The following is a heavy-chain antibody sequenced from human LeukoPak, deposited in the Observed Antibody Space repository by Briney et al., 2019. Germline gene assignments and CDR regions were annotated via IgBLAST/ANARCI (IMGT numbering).Heavy chain of an antibody. D-gene: IGHD2-15*01. CDR1: GYTFTSYD. CDR3: ARARPVYCSGGSCYFDY. CDR2: MNPNSGNT. V-gene: IGHV1-8*01. Sequence: ASVKVSCKASGYTFTSYDINWVRQATGQGLEWMGWMNPNSGNTGYAQKFQGRVTMTRDTSISTAYMELSRLRSDDTAVYYCARARPVYCSGGSCYFDYWGQGTLVTVSS. J-gene: IGHJ4*02.